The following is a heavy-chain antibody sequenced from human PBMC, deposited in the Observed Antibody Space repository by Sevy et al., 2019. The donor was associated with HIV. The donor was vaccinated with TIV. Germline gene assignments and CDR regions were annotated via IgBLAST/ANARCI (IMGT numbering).Heavy chain of an antibody. Sequence: SETLSLTYTVSGGSISNFYWSWIRQPPGKGLEWIGYISYSGSTNYNPSLKSRVTISVDTSKNQFSLKLRSVTAADTAVYYCVRDRGDYFDYWGQGTLVIVSS. J-gene: IGHJ4*02. CDR1: GGSISNFY. V-gene: IGHV4-59*01. D-gene: IGHD4-17*01. CDR3: VRDRGDYFDY. CDR2: ISYSGST.